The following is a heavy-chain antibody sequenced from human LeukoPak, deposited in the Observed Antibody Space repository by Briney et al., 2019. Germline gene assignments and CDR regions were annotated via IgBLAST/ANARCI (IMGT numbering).Heavy chain of an antibody. J-gene: IGHJ4*02. CDR3: VRDKGWD. CDR1: GFTFSSYW. CDR2: ISSSGSFI. D-gene: IGHD3-16*01. Sequence: GGSLSLSCAASGFTFSSYWMSWVRQAPGKGLEWVSYISSSGSFIYYADSVKGRFTISRDNAKNSLYLQMNSLRAEDTAVYYCVRDKGWDWGQGTLVTVSS. V-gene: IGHV3-21*05.